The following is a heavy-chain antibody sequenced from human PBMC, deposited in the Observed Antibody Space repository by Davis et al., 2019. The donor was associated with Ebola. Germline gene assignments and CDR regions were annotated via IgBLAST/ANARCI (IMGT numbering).Heavy chain of an antibody. J-gene: IGHJ4*01. Sequence: PGGSLRLSCAPSGFTFSDYGMHWVRQSPGKGLEWVAVISSDTNNKFYADSVKGRFTISRDNSKNTLFLQVNSLRIEDTAVYYCARDPGFLRLVGAYYFDYWGHGTLVTVSS. CDR3: ARDPGFLRLVGAYYFDY. D-gene: IGHD3-10*01. CDR1: GFTFSDYG. CDR2: ISSDTNNK. V-gene: IGHV3-30*03.